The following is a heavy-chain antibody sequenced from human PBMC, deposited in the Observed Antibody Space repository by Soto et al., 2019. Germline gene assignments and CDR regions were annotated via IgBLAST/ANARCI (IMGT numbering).Heavy chain of an antibody. D-gene: IGHD3-22*01. J-gene: IGHJ4*02. CDR3: ARDPTYYYDSSGYWDFDY. V-gene: IGHV1-69*04. CDR2: TIPILGIA. CDR1: GGTFSSYT. Sequence: ASVKVSCKASGGTFSSYTISWVRQAPGQGLEWMGRTIPILGIANYAQKFQGRVTITADKSTSTAYMELSSLRSEDTAVYYCARDPTYYYDSSGYWDFDYWGQGTLVTVSS.